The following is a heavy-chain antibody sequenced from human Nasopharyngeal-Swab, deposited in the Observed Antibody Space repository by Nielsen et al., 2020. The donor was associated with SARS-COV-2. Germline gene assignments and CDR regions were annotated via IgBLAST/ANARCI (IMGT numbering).Heavy chain of an antibody. V-gene: IGHV4-28*01. Sequence: WIRQPPGKGLEWIGGIYYSGSTTYNPSLKSRVTMSMDRSKNQFSLNLNSVTAADTAVYYCATKDYSGPYWPDFDFWGQGTLVTVSS. J-gene: IGHJ4*02. D-gene: IGHD2-8*02. CDR2: IYYSGST. CDR3: ATKDYSGPYWPDFDF.